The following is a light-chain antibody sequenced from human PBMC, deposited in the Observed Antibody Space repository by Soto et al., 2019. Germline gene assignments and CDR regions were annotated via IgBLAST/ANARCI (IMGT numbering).Light chain of an antibody. Sequence: EFLLTQSPCTLSLSPGERATLSCRASQSLTNSFIAWYQQKPGQAPRLLIYDTSSRASGIPDRFSGSGSGTDFTLTISRLEPEDFAVFYCQQYGTSEIIFGQGTRLEIK. CDR3: QQYGTSEII. J-gene: IGKJ5*01. V-gene: IGKV3-20*01. CDR2: DTS. CDR1: QSLTNSF.